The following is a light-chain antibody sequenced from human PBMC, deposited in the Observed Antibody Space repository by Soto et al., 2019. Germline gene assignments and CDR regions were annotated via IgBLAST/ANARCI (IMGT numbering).Light chain of an antibody. CDR2: EVS. CDR3: GSYAGSNNFYV. J-gene: IGLJ1*01. CDR1: SSDVGGYNY. Sequence: QSVLTQPPSASGSPGQSVTISCTGTSSDVGGYNYVSWYQQHPGKAPKLVIYEVSKRPSGVPDRFSGSKSGNTASLTVSGLQAEDEADYYGGSYAGSNNFYVFGTGTKLTVL. V-gene: IGLV2-8*01.